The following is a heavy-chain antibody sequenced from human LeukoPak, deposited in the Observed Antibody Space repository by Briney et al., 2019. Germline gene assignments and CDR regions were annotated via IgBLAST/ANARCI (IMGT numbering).Heavy chain of an antibody. J-gene: IGHJ5*02. CDR1: GGSITSGSYD. CDR3: ARRGDP. CDR2: IYYTGKT. Sequence: SETLSLTCTVSGGSITSGSYDWGWIRQPPGKGLEWIASIYYTGKTDYNPSLKSRATISVDKSKNQLFLKLTSVTVADTAIYYCARRGDPWGQGTLVTVSS. D-gene: IGHD3-16*01. V-gene: IGHV4-39*01.